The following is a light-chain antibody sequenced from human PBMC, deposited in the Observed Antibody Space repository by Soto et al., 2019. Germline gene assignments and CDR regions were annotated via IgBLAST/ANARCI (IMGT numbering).Light chain of an antibody. CDR1: QSISSH. Sequence: MTQSPSSLFASVGGRVTITCRASQSISSHLNWYQQKVGQTPRLLIYAASTLQSEVPPRFSGSGSGTEFTLTISGLQREDFATYYCQQSHSAPLTFGGGTKIQI. CDR3: QQSHSAPLT. J-gene: IGKJ4*01. V-gene: IGKV1-39*01. CDR2: AAS.